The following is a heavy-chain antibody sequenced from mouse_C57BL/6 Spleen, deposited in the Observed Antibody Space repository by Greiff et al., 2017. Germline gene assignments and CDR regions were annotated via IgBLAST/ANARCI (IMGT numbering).Heavy chain of an antibody. J-gene: IGHJ1*03. CDR3: AREEGPLDFDG. CDR2: IHPNSGST. CDR1: GYTFTSYW. V-gene: IGHV1-64*01. Sequence: VQLQQPGAELVKPGASVKLSCKASGYTFTSYWMHWVKQRPGQGLEWIGMIHPNSGSTNYNEKFKSKATLTVDKSSSTAYMQLSSLTSEDSAVYYCAREEGPLDFDGWGTGTTVTVSS.